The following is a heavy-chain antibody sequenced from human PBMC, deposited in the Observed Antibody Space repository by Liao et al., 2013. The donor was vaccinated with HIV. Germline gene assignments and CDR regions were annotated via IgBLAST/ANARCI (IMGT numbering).Heavy chain of an antibody. CDR3: ARESHYYDSTLLYSFDY. D-gene: IGHD3-22*01. CDR2: IYTSGNT. J-gene: IGHJ4*02. CDR1: GASVNTDY. Sequence: VHLQESGPGLVKPSETLSLTCTVSGASVNTDYWSWVRQPAGKGLEWIGRIYTSGNTNYNPSLKSRVTMSVDTSKNQFSLKLSSVTAADTAVYFCARESHYYDSTLLYSFDYWAREPWSPSPQ. V-gene: IGHV4-4*07.